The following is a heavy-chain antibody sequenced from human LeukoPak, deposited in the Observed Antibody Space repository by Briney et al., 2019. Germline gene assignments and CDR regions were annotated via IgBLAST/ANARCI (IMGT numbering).Heavy chain of an antibody. V-gene: IGHV3-23*01. CDR3: AKEIMESAMVLPFDY. J-gene: IGHJ4*02. CDR2: ISGSGSNT. Sequence: GGSLRLSCAASGFTFSSYAMSWVRQAPGKGLEWVSAISGSGSNTYYADSVKGRFTISRDNSKNPLYLQMNSLRAEDTAVYYCAKEIMESAMVLPFDYWGQGTLVTVSS. CDR1: GFTFSSYA. D-gene: IGHD3-10*01.